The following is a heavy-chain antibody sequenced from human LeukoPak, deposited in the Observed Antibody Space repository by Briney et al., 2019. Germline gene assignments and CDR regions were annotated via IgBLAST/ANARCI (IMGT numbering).Heavy chain of an antibody. V-gene: IGHV3-7*01. CDR2: IRQDGSDK. D-gene: IGHD3-3*01. J-gene: IGHJ2*01. Sequence: PGDSLRLSCAASGFTFTKYWMTWVRQAPGKGLEWVGNIRQDGSDKNYMDSVKGRFTISRDNTKNSLYLQMNSLRAEDTAVYYCARDPVAHDFWSGYYPRAQYNWYFDLWGRGTLVTVSS. CDR1: GFTFTKYW. CDR3: ARDPVAHDFWSGYYPRAQYNWYFDL.